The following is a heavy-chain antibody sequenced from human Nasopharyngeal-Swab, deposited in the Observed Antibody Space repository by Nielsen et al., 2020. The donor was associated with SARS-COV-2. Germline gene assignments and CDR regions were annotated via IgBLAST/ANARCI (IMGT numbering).Heavy chain of an antibody. D-gene: IGHD4-17*01. J-gene: IGHJ5*02. CDR2: INPNSGGT. CDR1: GYTFTCYY. V-gene: IGHV1-2*06. Sequence: ASVKVSCKASGYTFTCYYMHWVRQAPGQGLEWMGRINPNSGGTNYAQKFQGRVTMTRDTSISTAYMELSRLRSDDTAVYYCAREPLRTHWFDPWGQGTLVTVSS. CDR3: AREPLRTHWFDP.